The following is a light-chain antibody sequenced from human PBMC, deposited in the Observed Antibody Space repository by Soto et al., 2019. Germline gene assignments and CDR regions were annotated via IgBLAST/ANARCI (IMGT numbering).Light chain of an antibody. V-gene: IGKV3-15*01. J-gene: IGKJ4*01. Sequence: EIVMTQSPATLSVSPGETATLSCRASQSVAGSLAGYQQKPGQQPRLLIYGGSTRATGVPARFSGSGSERDFSLTISSLQIEDFALYYCRQSNNWPPLTFGGGTKVDI. CDR3: RQSNNWPPLT. CDR2: GGS. CDR1: QSVAGS.